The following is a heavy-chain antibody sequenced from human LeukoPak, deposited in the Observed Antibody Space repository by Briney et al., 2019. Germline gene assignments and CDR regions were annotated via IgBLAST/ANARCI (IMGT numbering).Heavy chain of an antibody. CDR3: ARFPALWFGEFHDY. J-gene: IGHJ4*02. CDR2: INPNSGGT. CDR1: GYTFTSYY. V-gene: IGHV1-2*02. D-gene: IGHD3-10*01. Sequence: ASVKASCKASGYTFTSYYMHWVRQAPGQGLEWMGWINPNSGGTNYAQKFQGRVTMTRDTSISTAYMELSRLRSDDTAVYYCARFPALWFGEFHDYWGQGTLVTVSS.